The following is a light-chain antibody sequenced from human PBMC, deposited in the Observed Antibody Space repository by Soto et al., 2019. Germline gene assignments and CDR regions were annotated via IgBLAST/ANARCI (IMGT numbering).Light chain of an antibody. Sequence: QSVLTQPPSLSGTPGQRVTISCSGSTSNIAGNTVHWYQHLPETAPKLLIYIDDQRPSGVPDRFSGSKSGTSASLAISVLQSEDEADYYCATWDDSLTAAVFGGGTQLTVL. V-gene: IGLV1-44*01. CDR3: ATWDDSLTAAV. J-gene: IGLJ7*01. CDR2: IDD. CDR1: TSNIAGNT.